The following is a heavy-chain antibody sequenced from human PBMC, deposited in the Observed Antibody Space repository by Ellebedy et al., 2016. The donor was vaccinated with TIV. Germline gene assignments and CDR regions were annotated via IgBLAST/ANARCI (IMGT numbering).Heavy chain of an antibody. CDR1: GLTFSSYT. CDR3: ARDASNRGDLDY. CDR2: ISSSSTYI. Sequence: PGGSLRLSCAASGLTFSSYTMNWVRQAPGQGLEWVSSISSSSTYIYYADSVKGRFTISRDNAKNSMYLQVNSLKAEDTAVYYCARDASNRGDLDYWGQGTLVTVSS. D-gene: IGHD3-16*01. J-gene: IGHJ4*02. V-gene: IGHV3-21*01.